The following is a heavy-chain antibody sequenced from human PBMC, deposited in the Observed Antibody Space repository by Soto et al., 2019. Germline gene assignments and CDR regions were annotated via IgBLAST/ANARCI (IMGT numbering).Heavy chain of an antibody. Sequence: GGSLSLSCAASGFTFSSYAMHWVRQAPGKGLEWVAVISYDGSNKYYADSVKGRFTISRDNSKNTLYLQMNSLRAEDTAVYYCARDGRAVAGSYYYYYYGMDVWGQGTTVTVSS. CDR3: ARDGRAVAGSYYYYYYGMDV. J-gene: IGHJ6*02. CDR1: GFTFSSYA. D-gene: IGHD6-19*01. CDR2: ISYDGSNK. V-gene: IGHV3-30-3*01.